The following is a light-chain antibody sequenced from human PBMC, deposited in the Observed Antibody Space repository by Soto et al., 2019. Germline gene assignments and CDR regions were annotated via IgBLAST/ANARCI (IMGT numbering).Light chain of an antibody. CDR1: SSNIGNNY. CDR3: GTWNSSLSDVV. CDR2: DNN. Sequence: HSVLTQPPSVSAAPGQKVTISCSGSSSNIGNNYVSWYQQLPGTAPKLLIYDNNKRPSGIPDRFSGSKSGTSATLGITGLQAGDEADYYCGTWNSSLSDVVFGGGTKLTVL. J-gene: IGLJ2*01. V-gene: IGLV1-51*01.